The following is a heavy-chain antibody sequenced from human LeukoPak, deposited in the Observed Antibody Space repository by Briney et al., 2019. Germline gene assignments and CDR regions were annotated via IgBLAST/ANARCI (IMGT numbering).Heavy chain of an antibody. D-gene: IGHD6-19*01. CDR3: ARGRWLVPVDY. J-gene: IGHJ4*02. Sequence: ASVKVSCKASGYTFTSYGISWVRQAPGQGLEWMGWINPNSGGTNYAQKFQGRVTMTRDTSISTAYMELSRLRSDDTAVYYCARGRWLVPVDYWGQGTLVTVSS. CDR1: GYTFTSYG. CDR2: INPNSGGT. V-gene: IGHV1-2*02.